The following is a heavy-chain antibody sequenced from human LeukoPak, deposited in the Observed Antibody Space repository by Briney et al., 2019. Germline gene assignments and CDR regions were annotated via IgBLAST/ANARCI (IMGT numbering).Heavy chain of an antibody. J-gene: IGHJ4*02. Sequence: GGSLRLSCAASGFTFSTYWMSWVRQAPGKGLEWVANIKQDGSEKYYVDSVRGRFTISRDNAKNSLYLQMNSLRAEDTALYYCARDVLGPFDYWGQGTLVTVSS. CDR2: IKQDGSEK. CDR1: GFTFSTYW. V-gene: IGHV3-7*04. D-gene: IGHD3-16*01. CDR3: ARDVLGPFDY.